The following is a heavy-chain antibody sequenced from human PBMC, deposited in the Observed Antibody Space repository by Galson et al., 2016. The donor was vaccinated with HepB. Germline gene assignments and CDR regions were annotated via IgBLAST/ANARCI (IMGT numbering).Heavy chain of an antibody. Sequence: SLRLSCAASGFTFNSYWMSWVRQAPGKGLEWVASIKQDGSEKYYVDSVQGRFTLSRDNANNSLYLQMNRLRAEDTAVYYCARRRPTHNSGHFDSWGQGTLVTVSS. J-gene: IGHJ4*02. D-gene: IGHD1-1*01. CDR1: GFTFNSYW. CDR2: IKQDGSEK. CDR3: ARRRPTHNSGHFDS. V-gene: IGHV3-7*01.